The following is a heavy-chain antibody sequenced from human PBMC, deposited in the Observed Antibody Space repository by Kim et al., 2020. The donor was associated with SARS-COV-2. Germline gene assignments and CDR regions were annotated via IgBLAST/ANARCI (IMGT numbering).Heavy chain of an antibody. V-gene: IGHV4-34*01. CDR3: ARRLSNTSGWGSHYCDL. Sequence: LETLSLTCAVYGGSFSGYYWRWIRQPPGKGLEWMGEINYSGRTNYNPSLKSRVTISVDTSKNQFSLKLTSVTAADTAVYFCARRLSNTSGWGSHYCDLWGQGILVTVSS. CDR2: INYSGRT. J-gene: IGHJ4*02. D-gene: IGHD3-10*01. CDR1: GGSFSGYY.